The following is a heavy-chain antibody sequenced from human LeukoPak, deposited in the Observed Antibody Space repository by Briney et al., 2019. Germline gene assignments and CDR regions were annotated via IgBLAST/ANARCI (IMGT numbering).Heavy chain of an antibody. V-gene: IGHV4-59*01. Sequence: SETLSLTCTVSGGSISSYYWSWIRQPPGKGLEWLGYIYYSGSTNYSPSLKSRVTISVDTSKNQFSLKLSSVTAADTAVYYCARVVSRLKYYYYYYYMDVWGKGTTVTVSS. J-gene: IGHJ6*03. CDR3: ARVVSRLKYYYYYYYMDV. CDR1: GGSISSYY. CDR2: IYYSGST.